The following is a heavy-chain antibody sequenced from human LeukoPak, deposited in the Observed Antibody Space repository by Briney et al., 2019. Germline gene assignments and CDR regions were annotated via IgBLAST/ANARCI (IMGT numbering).Heavy chain of an antibody. Sequence: GGSLTLSCAASGFTFSGYWMTWVRPAPGKGLEWVANLRPDGSDKYYADSVKGRFTISRDNAKNSLYLQMNGLRADETAIYYCARDAYDDASESWGQGTLVTVSS. V-gene: IGHV3-7*01. J-gene: IGHJ5*02. CDR1: GFTFSGYW. CDR2: LRPDGSDK. D-gene: IGHD3-3*01. CDR3: ARDAYDDASES.